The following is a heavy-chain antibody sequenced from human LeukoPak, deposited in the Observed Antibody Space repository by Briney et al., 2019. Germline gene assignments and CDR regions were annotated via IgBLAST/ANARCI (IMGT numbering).Heavy chain of an antibody. CDR3: ARDSGGGWFDP. Sequence: SEALSLTCTVSGGSISTYYWTWIRQPAGKGLEWIGHIYTSGSTNYNPSLKSRVTMSVDTSKNQFSLKLTSVTAANTAVYYCARDSGGGWFDPWGQGTLVTVSS. D-gene: IGHD3-16*01. CDR1: GGSISTYY. J-gene: IGHJ5*02. V-gene: IGHV4-4*07. CDR2: IYTSGST.